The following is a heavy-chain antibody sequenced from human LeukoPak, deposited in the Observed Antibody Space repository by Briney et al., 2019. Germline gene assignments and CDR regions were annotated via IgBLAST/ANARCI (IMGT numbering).Heavy chain of an antibody. J-gene: IGHJ3*02. CDR2: IIPIFGTA. CDR3: ARDFRNIWPGAFDI. V-gene: IGHV1-69*05. Sequence: SVKVSCKASRGTFSSYVISWVRQAPRQGLEWVGRIIPIFGTANYAQRFQGRVTITTDESTSTAYMELSSLRSEDTAFYYCARDFRNIWPGAFDIWGQGTMVTVSS. CDR1: RGTFSSYV.